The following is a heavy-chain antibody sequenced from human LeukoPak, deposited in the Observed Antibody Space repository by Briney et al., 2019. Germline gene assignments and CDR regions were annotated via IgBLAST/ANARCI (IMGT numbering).Heavy chain of an antibody. CDR2: ISAYKGDT. CDR1: GYPFTSYY. CDR3: ARDGLSYTNPNNWFDP. V-gene: IGHV1-18*01. Sequence: ASVKVSCKASGYPFTSYYINWVRQAPGQGLEWMGLISAYKGDTNYAQNLQGRVTMTTDTSTDTAYMELRSLRSDDTAVYYCARDGLSYTNPNNWFDPWGQGTLVTVSS. D-gene: IGHD2-2*02. J-gene: IGHJ5*02.